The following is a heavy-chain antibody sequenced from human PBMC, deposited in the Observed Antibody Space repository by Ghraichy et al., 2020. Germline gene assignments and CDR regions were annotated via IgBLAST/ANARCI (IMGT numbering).Heavy chain of an antibody. V-gene: IGHV1-2*06. CDR3: ARSRSASYFDY. CDR2: INLNSGGT. J-gene: IGHJ4*02. D-gene: IGHD3-10*01. Sequence: ASVKVSCKASGYTFSDYYMHWVRQAPGQGLEWMGRINLNSGGTNYAEKLQGRITMTRDMSIITAYMELSGLRSDDTAVYYCARSRSASYFDYWGRGTLVTVSS. CDR1: GYTFSDYY.